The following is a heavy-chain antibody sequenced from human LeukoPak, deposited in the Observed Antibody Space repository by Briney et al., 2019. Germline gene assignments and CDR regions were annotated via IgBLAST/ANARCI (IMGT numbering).Heavy chain of an antibody. Sequence: GGSLKLSCAASGFTFSGSAMHWVRQASGKGMEWVGRIRSKANSYATAYAASVKGRFTISRDDSKNTAYLQMNSLKTEDTAVYYCTRPIVVVPAAMIVDVWGKGTTVTVSS. D-gene: IGHD2-2*01. CDR3: TRPIVVVPAAMIVDV. CDR1: GFTFSGSA. J-gene: IGHJ6*04. V-gene: IGHV3-73*01. CDR2: IRSKANSYAT.